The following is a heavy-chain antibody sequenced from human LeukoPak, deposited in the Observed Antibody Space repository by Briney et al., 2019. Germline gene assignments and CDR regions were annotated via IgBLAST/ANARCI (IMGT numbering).Heavy chain of an antibody. CDR3: ARDPVRPGDNPYYYGSGSTDAFDI. Sequence: GASVKVSCKASGGTFSSYAISWVRQAPGQGLEWMGGIIPIFGTANYAQKFQGRVTITTDESTSTAYMELSSLRSEDTAVYYCARDPVRPGDNPYYYGSGSTDAFDIWGQGTMVTVSS. D-gene: IGHD3-10*01. J-gene: IGHJ3*02. CDR1: GGTFSSYA. V-gene: IGHV1-69*05. CDR2: IIPIFGTA.